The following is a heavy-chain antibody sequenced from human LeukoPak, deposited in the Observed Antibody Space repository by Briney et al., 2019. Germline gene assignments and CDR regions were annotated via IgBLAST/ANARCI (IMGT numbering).Heavy chain of an antibody. Sequence: PSETLSLTCAVYGGSFSGCYWSWIRQPPGKGLEWIGEINHSGSTNYNPSLKSRVTISVDTSKNQFSLKLSSVTAADTAVYYCARVLHYDFWSGYYLSAYYFDYWGQGTLVTVSS. CDR3: ARVLHYDFWSGYYLSAYYFDY. V-gene: IGHV4-34*01. J-gene: IGHJ4*02. CDR1: GGSFSGCY. CDR2: INHSGST. D-gene: IGHD3-3*01.